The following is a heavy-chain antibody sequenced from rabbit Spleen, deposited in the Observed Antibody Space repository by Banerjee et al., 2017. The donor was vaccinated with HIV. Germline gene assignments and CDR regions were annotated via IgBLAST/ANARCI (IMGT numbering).Heavy chain of an antibody. Sequence: QEQLEESGGDLVKPEGSLTLTCTASGFSFSSSYWVCWVRQAPGKGLEWIACIYAGSSGVTYYASWAKGRFTISKTSSTTVTLQMTRLTAADTATYFCARDTSSSFSSYGMDLWGPGTLVTVS. D-gene: IGHD1-1*01. V-gene: IGHV1S45*01. CDR3: ARDTSSSFSSYGMDL. J-gene: IGHJ6*01. CDR2: IYAGSSGVT. CDR1: GFSFSSSYW.